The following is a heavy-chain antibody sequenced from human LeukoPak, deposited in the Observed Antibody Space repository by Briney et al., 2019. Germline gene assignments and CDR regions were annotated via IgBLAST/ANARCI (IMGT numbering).Heavy chain of an antibody. CDR1: GFTFSSYS. V-gene: IGHV3-21*01. J-gene: IGHJ4*02. D-gene: IGHD4-17*01. CDR3: ARCSTVTDFDY. Sequence: GGSLRLSCAASGFTFSSYSMNWVRQAPGKGLEWVSSISSSSSYIYYADSVKGRFTISRDNAKNSLYLQMNSLRAEGTAVYYCARCSTVTDFDYWGQGTLVTVSS. CDR2: ISSSSSYI.